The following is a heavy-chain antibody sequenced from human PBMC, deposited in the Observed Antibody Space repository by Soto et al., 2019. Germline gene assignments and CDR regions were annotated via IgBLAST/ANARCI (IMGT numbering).Heavy chain of an antibody. Sequence: PVGSLRLSCASFVFTFSNYEMNWVRQSPGKWLEWVSYISNSGRAIYYAESVKGRFTISRDNAKNSLYLQMNSLRAEDTAVYYCARDPEIYSGKFDYGLEVLGQGTTDSVSS. D-gene: IGHD4-4*01. CDR2: ISNSGRAI. V-gene: IGHV3-48*03. CDR3: ARDPEIYSGKFDYGLEV. J-gene: IGHJ6*01. CDR1: VFTFSNYE.